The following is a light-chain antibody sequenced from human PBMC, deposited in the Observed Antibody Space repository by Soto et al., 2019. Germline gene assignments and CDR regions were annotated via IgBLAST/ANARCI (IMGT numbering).Light chain of an antibody. CDR1: SSNIGAGHV. J-gene: IGLJ2*01. CDR3: QSYDNGLSASV. V-gene: IGLV1-40*01. Sequence: QSVLTQPPSVSGAPGQRVTISCTGSSSNIGAGHVVHWYQQFPGRAPNLLIYGSSNRPSGVPDRFSGSKSGTSASLAITGLQAEDDADYSCQSYDNGLSASVFGGGTKLTVL. CDR2: GSS.